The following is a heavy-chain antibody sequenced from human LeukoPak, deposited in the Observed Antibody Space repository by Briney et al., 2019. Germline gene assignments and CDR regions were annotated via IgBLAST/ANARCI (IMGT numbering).Heavy chain of an antibody. CDR2: IIPIFGTA. J-gene: IGHJ4*02. V-gene: IGHV1-69*13. CDR3: ARGDPNCGGDCYAYYFDY. Sequence: GASVKVSCKASGGTFSSYAISWVRQAPGQGLEWMGGIIPIFGTANYAQKFQGRVTITADESTSTAYMELSSLRSEDTAVYYCARGDPNCGGDCYAYYFDYWGQGTLVTVSS. D-gene: IGHD2-21*02. CDR1: GGTFSSYA.